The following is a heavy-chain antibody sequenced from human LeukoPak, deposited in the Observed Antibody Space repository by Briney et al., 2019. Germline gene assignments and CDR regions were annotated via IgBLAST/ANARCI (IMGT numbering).Heavy chain of an antibody. CDR2: IIPIFGTA. V-gene: IGHV1-69*05. J-gene: IGHJ6*03. CDR1: GGTFSSYA. CDR3: ARGSVLRFLEWLDYYYYMDV. Sequence: SVKVSCKASGGTFSSYAISWVRQAPGQGLERMGRIIPIFGTANYAQKFQGRVTITTDESTSTAYMELSSLRSEDTAVYYCARGSVLRFLEWLDYYYYMDVWGKGTTVTVSS. D-gene: IGHD3-3*01.